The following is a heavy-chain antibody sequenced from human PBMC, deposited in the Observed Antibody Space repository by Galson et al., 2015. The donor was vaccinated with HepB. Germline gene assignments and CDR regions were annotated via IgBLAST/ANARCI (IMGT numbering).Heavy chain of an antibody. CDR2: IYHSGST. Sequence: ETLSLTCTVSGYSISSGYYWGWIRQPPGKGLEWIGSIYHSGSTYYNPSLKSRVTISVDTSKNQFSLKLSSVTAADTAVYYCARVGIHGIVGATTLDYRGQGTLVTVSS. J-gene: IGHJ4*02. V-gene: IGHV4-38-2*02. CDR3: ARVGIHGIVGATTLDY. D-gene: IGHD1-26*01. CDR1: GYSISSGYY.